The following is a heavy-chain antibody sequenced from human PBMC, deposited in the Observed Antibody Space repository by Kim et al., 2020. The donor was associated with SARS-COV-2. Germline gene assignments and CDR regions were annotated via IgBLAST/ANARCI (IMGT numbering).Heavy chain of an antibody. CDR3: ARGTCYGGNPYFDY. J-gene: IGHJ4*02. D-gene: IGHD4-17*01. V-gene: IGHV4-34*01. Sequence: PARKSRVTDTVDTSKNQFSLKLSSVTAADTAVSYCARGTCYGGNPYFDYWGQGTLVTVSS.